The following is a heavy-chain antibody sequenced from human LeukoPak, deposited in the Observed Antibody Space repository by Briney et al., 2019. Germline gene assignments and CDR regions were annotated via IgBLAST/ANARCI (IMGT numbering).Heavy chain of an antibody. CDR1: GGSISGYY. Sequence: SETLSLTCTVSGGSISGYYWSWIRQPPGKGLEWIGEINHSGSTNYNPSLKSRVTISVDTSKNQFSLKLSSVTAADTAVYYCARIRYCSGGSCSWGQGTLVTVSS. J-gene: IGHJ5*02. CDR2: INHSGST. CDR3: ARIRYCSGGSCS. V-gene: IGHV4-34*01. D-gene: IGHD2-15*01.